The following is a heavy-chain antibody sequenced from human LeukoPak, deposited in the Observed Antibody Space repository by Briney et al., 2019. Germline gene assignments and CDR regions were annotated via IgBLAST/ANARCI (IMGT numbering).Heavy chain of an antibody. CDR1: GGTFSSYA. J-gene: IGHJ4*02. V-gene: IGHV1-69*06. CDR2: IIPIFGTA. D-gene: IGHD3-16*02. CDR3: AFDVWGSYRYARLGY. Sequence: SVKVSCKASGGTFSSYAISWVRQAPGQGLEWMGGIIPIFGTANYAQKFQGRVTITADKSTSTAYMELSSLRSEDTAVYYCAFDVWGSYRYARLGYWGQGTLVSVSS.